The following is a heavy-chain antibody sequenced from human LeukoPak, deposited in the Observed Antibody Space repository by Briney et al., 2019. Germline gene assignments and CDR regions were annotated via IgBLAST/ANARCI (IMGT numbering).Heavy chain of an antibody. CDR3: ARDIGYSSSSGAY. D-gene: IGHD6-6*01. J-gene: IGHJ4*02. CDR2: INPNSGGT. V-gene: IGHV1-2*02. CDR1: GYTFTGYY. Sequence: GASVKVSCKASGYTFTGYYMHWVRQAPGQGLEWMGWINPNSGGTNYAQKFQGRVTMTRDTSISTAYMELSRLRSDDTAVYYCARDIGYSSSSGAYWGQGTLVTVSS.